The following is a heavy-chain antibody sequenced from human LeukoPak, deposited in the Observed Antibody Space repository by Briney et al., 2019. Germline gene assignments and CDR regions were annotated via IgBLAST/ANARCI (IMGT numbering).Heavy chain of an antibody. CDR2: IYPGDSDT. V-gene: IGHV5-51*01. D-gene: IGHD6-13*01. Sequence: GESLKISCEGSGYDFTKYWIAWVRQMPGKGLEWMGIIYPGDSDTRYSPSFRGQVTISADKSVSTAYLQWGSLKASDTAMYYCARQAGQGEYFDYWGQGTLVTVSS. CDR3: ARQAGQGEYFDY. CDR1: GYDFTKYW. J-gene: IGHJ4*02.